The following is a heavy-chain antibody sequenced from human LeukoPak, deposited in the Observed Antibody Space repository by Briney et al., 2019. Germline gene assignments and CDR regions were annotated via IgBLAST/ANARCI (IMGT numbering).Heavy chain of an antibody. Sequence: SETLSLTCTVSGGSISSYYWIWIRQPPGKGLEWIGYIYYSGSTNYNPSLNSRVTISVDTSKNQFSLKLSSVTAADTAVYYCARVGGGNFDYWGQGTLVTVSS. CDR2: IYYSGST. J-gene: IGHJ4*02. D-gene: IGHD4-23*01. CDR3: ARVGGGNFDY. CDR1: GGSISSYY. V-gene: IGHV4-59*01.